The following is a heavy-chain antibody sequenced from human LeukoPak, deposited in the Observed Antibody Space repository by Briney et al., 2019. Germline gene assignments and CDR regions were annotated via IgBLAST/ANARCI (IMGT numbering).Heavy chain of an antibody. CDR3: ARDRMGLTSLGRSALDS. CDR1: GFSFINYA. Sequence: GGSLRLSCAASGFSFINYAMSWVRQAPGRGLEWVSGMSGNGVRTFYADSVKGWFTISRDNSENALYLQMNSLRAEDTAIYYCARDRMGLTSLGRSALDSWGQGILVIVSS. D-gene: IGHD4/OR15-4a*01. CDR2: MSGNGVRT. V-gene: IGHV3-23*01. J-gene: IGHJ4*02.